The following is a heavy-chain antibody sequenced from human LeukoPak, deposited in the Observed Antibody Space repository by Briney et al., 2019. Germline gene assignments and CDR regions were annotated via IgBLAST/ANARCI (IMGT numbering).Heavy chain of an antibody. J-gene: IGHJ4*02. D-gene: IGHD2-15*01. CDR2: IRSGGINK. CDR1: RFTFSNYG. V-gene: IGHV3-30*02. CDR3: AKDLRSDGTYYDY. Sequence: GGSLTLSCEASRFTFSNYGTHWDRQAPEEGLEWVVFIRSGGINKYYSVSVKGRFTISRDNSQNTLFLQMISLRAEDTALYYCAKDLRSDGTYYDYWGQGTMVTVSP.